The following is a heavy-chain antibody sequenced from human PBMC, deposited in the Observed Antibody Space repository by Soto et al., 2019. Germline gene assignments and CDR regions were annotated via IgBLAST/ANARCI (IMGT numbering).Heavy chain of an antibody. CDR1: GFTFSSYW. V-gene: IGHV3-74*01. CDR3: VRTSLVVAAAALEDY. Sequence: EVQLVESGGGLVQPGGSMRLSCAASGFTFSSYWMHWVRQAPGKGLVWVSRINSDGSSTSYADSVKGRFTISRDNAKNTLYLQMNSLRAEDTAVYYCVRTSLVVAAAALEDYWGQGTLVNVSS. D-gene: IGHD2-15*01. J-gene: IGHJ4*02. CDR2: INSDGSST.